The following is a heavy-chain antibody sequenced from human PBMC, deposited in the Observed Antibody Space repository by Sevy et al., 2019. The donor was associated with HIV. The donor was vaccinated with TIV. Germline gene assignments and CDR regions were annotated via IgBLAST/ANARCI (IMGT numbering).Heavy chain of an antibody. CDR1: GFTFSNYA. D-gene: IGHD3-22*01. CDR3: AGGRYDSSGSFDAFDI. V-gene: IGHV3-23*01. CDR2: IYGSGGIT. J-gene: IGHJ3*02. Sequence: GESLKISCAVSGFTFSNYAMNWVRQAPGKGLEWVSTIYGSGGITYYADSVRGRFTISRDNSKNTLYLQMNSLRAEDTAVCYCAGGRYDSSGSFDAFDIWGQGTRVTVSS.